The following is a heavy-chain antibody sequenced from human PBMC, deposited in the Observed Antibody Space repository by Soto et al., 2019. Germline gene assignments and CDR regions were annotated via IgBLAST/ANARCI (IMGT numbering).Heavy chain of an antibody. D-gene: IGHD3-3*01. J-gene: IGHJ4*02. CDR3: TRTITILGVRRYY. V-gene: IGHV3-49*03. Sequence: GGSLRLSCTASGFIFGDYAMSWFRQAPGKGPEWVGFIRSKAYGATTEYAASVKGRFAILRDDSKSIAYLQMNSLKTEDTAVYHCTRTITILGVRRYYCGQGTLVTVSS. CDR1: GFIFGDYA. CDR2: IRSKAYGATT.